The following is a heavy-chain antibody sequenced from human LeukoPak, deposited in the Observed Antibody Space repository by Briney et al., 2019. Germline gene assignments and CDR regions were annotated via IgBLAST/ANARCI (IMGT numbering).Heavy chain of an antibody. D-gene: IGHD6-19*01. CDR1: GFTFSSYA. V-gene: IGHV3-30-3*01. CDR3: ARAIAVAGLYSDY. J-gene: IGHJ4*02. Sequence: GGSLGLSCAASGFTFSSYAMHWVRQAPGKGLEWVAVISYDGSNKYYADSVKGRFTISRDNSKNTLYLQMNSLRAEDTAVYYCARAIAVAGLYSDYWGQGTLVTVSS. CDR2: ISYDGSNK.